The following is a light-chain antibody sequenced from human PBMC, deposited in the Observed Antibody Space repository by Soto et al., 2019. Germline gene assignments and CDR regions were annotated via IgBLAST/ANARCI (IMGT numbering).Light chain of an antibody. CDR1: SGHSSYA. CDR2: LDSDGSH. J-gene: IGLJ2*01. CDR3: QTWGTGIHVV. Sequence: QSVLTQSPSASASLGASVKLTCTLSSGHSSYAIAWHQQQPEKGPRYLMKLDSDGSHTKGDAIPDRFSGSSSGAERYLTISSLQSEDEADYYCQTWGTGIHVVFGGGTKLTDL. V-gene: IGLV4-69*01.